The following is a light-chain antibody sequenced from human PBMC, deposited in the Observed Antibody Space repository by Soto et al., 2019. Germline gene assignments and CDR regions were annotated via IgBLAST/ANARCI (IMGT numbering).Light chain of an antibody. CDR1: QSVSSN. CDR3: QQYNNWPPLT. J-gene: IGKJ4*01. CDR2: GAS. V-gene: IGKV3-15*01. Sequence: EGVMTQSPATPSVSPGERATLSCRASQSVSSNLAWYQQKPGQAPRLLIYGASTRATGIPARFSGSGSGTEFTLTISSLQSEDFAVYYCQQYNNWPPLTFGGGTKVDIK.